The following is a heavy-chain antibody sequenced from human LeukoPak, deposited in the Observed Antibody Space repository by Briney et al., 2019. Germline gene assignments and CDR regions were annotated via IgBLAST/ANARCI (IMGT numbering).Heavy chain of an antibody. CDR2: ISGSAGGT. D-gene: IGHD6-6*01. J-gene: IGHJ4*02. CDR3: ARGLEYGSSHYFDY. Sequence: PGGSLRLSCAASGFTFSSYAMNWVRQAPGKGLEWVSTISGSAGGTYYADSVKGRFTISRDNSKNTLYLQMNTLRAEDTAVYYCARGLEYGSSHYFDYWGQGILVTVSS. CDR1: GFTFSSYA. V-gene: IGHV3-23*01.